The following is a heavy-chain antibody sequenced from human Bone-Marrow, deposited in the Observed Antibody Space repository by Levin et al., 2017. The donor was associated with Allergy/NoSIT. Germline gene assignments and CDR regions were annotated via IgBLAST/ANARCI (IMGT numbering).Heavy chain of an antibody. CDR1: GFTFSSYG. CDR3: AKDRTKWEPYYYFDY. J-gene: IGHJ4*02. CDR2: ISYDGSNK. D-gene: IGHD1-26*01. V-gene: IGHV3-30*18. Sequence: GESLKISCAASGFTFSSYGMHWVRQAPGKGLEWVAVISYDGSNKYYADSVKGRFTISRDNSKNTLYLQMNSLRAEDTAVYYCAKDRTKWEPYYYFDYWGQGTLVTVSS.